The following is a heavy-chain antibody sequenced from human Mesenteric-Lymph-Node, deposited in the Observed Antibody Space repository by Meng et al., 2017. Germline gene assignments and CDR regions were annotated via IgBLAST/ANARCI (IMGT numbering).Heavy chain of an antibody. D-gene: IGHD1-26*01. V-gene: IGHV4-34*01. CDR2: INHSGST. J-gene: IGHJ4*02. CDR1: GGSLSGYY. Sequence: VQIQEWGAGVFKPSDTLSLTCAVYGGSLSGYYWSWIRQPPGKGLEWIGEINHSGSTNYNPSLKSRVTISLDKSKNHFSLKVNSVTAADTAVYYCARGKQDAWELLAYWGQGALVTVSS. CDR3: ARGKQDAWELLAY.